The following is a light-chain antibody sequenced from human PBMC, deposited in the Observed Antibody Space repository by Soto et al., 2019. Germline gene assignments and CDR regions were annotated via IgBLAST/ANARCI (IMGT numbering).Light chain of an antibody. Sequence: DIQMTQSPSSLSASVGDEVTIACRTSRNIYSYLNWYQQKPGKAPKLLMYSVSTLQTGVPSRFSGRGSGTDFTLSISSLQPEDFATYYWQQSYSSPWTFGQGTKVEI. J-gene: IGKJ1*01. V-gene: IGKV1-39*01. CDR3: QQSYSSPWT. CDR2: SVS. CDR1: RNIYSY.